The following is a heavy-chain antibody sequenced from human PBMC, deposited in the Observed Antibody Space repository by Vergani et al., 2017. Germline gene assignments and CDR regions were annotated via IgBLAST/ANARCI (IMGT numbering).Heavy chain of an antibody. V-gene: IGHV3-9*01. CDR1: GFILDDYA. J-gene: IGHJ3*02. Sequence: EVQLVESGGGLVQPGRSLRLSCAASGFILDDYAMHWARQAPGKGLEWVSGISRNRGSIGYADSVKVRFTISRDSAKNSLYLQMNSLRAEDTALYYCARDRASDAFDIWGQGTMVTVSS. CDR2: ISRNRGSI. CDR3: ARDRASDAFDI.